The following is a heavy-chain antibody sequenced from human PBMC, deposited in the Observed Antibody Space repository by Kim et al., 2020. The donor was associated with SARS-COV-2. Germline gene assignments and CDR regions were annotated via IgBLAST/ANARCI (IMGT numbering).Heavy chain of an antibody. J-gene: IGHJ4*02. CDR1: GGSISSGGYY. V-gene: IGHV4-31*03. CDR3: ARDRRGGGSPHLDY. CDR2: IYYSGNT. D-gene: IGHD3-10*01. Sequence: SETLSLTCTVSGGSISSGGYYWSWIRQHPGKGLEWIGYIYYSGNTYYNPSLKSRVTISVDTSKNQFSLKLSSVTAADTAVYYCARDRRGGGSPHLDYWGQGTLVTVSS.